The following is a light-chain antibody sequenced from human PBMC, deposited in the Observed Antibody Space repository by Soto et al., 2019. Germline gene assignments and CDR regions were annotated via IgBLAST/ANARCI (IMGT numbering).Light chain of an antibody. J-gene: IGLJ3*02. CDR1: NIGSKS. CDR3: QVWDSSSDHLWV. Sequence: SYELTQPPSVSVAPGQTARITCGGNNIGSKSVHWYQQKPGQAPVLVVYDDSERPSGIPERFSGSNSGNTATLTISRVEAGDEADYYCQVWDSSSDHLWVFGGGTKLTVL. V-gene: IGLV3-21*02. CDR2: DDS.